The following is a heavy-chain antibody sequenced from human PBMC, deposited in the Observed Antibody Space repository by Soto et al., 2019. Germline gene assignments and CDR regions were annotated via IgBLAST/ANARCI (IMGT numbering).Heavy chain of an antibody. Sequence: SETLSLTCTVCGGSFSGYYWSWIRQPPGKRLEWIGYVYYSGTTNYNPSLKSRVTISVDLSKNQFSLRLSSVTTADTALYYCARTTAVPNTLRSRYFFDYWGQGTLVTVSS. D-gene: IGHD4-17*01. CDR2: VYYSGTT. CDR3: ARTTAVPNTLRSRYFFDY. J-gene: IGHJ4*02. V-gene: IGHV4-59*01. CDR1: GGSFSGYY.